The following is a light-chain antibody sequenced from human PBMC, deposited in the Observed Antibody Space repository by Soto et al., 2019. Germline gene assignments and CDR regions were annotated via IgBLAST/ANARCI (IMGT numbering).Light chain of an antibody. CDR2: WAS. J-gene: IGKJ2*01. CDR1: QSVLYSSNNKNY. Sequence: DIVMTQSPDSLAVSLGERATINCKSSQSVLYSSNNKNYLAWYQQKPGQPPKMLIYWASTRESGVPDRFSGSGSGTDFTLTISSRQAEDVAVYYCQQYHSTPPYTFGQGTKLEIK. CDR3: QQYHSTPPYT. V-gene: IGKV4-1*01.